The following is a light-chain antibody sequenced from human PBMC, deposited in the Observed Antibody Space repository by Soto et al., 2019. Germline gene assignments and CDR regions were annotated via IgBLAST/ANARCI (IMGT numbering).Light chain of an antibody. V-gene: IGKV1-12*01. CDR2: VVS. J-gene: IGKJ4*01. Sequence: DIKMTQSPSSVSASVGDRVTITCRASQDTSNWLAWYQQKPGKAPKLLMYVVSTLQSGVPSRFSGSGSGTDFTLTISSLQPEDSATYFCQQANIFPLTFGGGTKVDIK. CDR3: QQANIFPLT. CDR1: QDTSNW.